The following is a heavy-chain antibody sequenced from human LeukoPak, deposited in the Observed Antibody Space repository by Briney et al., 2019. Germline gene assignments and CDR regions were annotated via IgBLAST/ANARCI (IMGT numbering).Heavy chain of an antibody. CDR3: AKGIYSGSYSYMDV. V-gene: IGHV3-30*02. Sequence: GGSLRLSCGASGFTSSSYGMHWVRQAPGKGLEWVAFIRYDGSNKYYADSVKGRFTISRDNSKNTLYLQMNSLRAEDTAVYYCAKGIYSGSYSYMDVWGKGTTVTISS. D-gene: IGHD1-26*01. CDR2: IRYDGSNK. J-gene: IGHJ6*03. CDR1: GFTSSSYG.